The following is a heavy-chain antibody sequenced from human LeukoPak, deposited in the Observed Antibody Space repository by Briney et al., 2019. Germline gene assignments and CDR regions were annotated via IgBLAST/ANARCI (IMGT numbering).Heavy chain of an antibody. V-gene: IGHV4-39*07. CDR2: IYHSGST. D-gene: IGHD5-24*01. Sequence: SQSLSLTCTVSGGSISSGGYYWSWIRQPPGKGLEWIGSIYHSGSTYYNPSLKSRVTISVDTSKNQFSLKLSSVTAADTAVYYCARGPSNSPIGRWLQFDNWFDPWGQGTLVTVSS. CDR3: ARGPSNSPIGRWLQFDNWFDP. CDR1: GGSISSGGYY. J-gene: IGHJ5*02.